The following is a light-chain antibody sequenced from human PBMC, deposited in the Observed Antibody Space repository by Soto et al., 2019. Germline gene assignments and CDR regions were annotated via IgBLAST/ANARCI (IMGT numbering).Light chain of an antibody. Sequence: EIVMTQSPATLSVSPGERATLSCRASQSVSSNLGWYQQKPGQAPRLLIYGSSTRATGIPARFSGSGSATEFTLTISSLQSEDFAVYYCQQYHNWPPITFGQGTRLEIK. J-gene: IGKJ5*01. CDR2: GSS. CDR1: QSVSSN. V-gene: IGKV3-15*01. CDR3: QQYHNWPPIT.